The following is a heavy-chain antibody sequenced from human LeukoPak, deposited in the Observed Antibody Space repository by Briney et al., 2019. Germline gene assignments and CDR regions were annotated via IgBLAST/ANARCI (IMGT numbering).Heavy chain of an antibody. D-gene: IGHD3-22*01. CDR1: GFTFHNYA. CDR3: ARGSGGYAFDY. J-gene: IGHJ4*02. Sequence: GGSLRLSCAASGFTFHNYAMSWVRQAPGKGLEWVSGISSSSGSTYYADSVKGRFTLSRDNSKNTLYLQMNSLRAEETAVYFCARGSGGYAFDYWGQGTLVTVSS. V-gene: IGHV3-23*01. CDR2: ISSSSGST.